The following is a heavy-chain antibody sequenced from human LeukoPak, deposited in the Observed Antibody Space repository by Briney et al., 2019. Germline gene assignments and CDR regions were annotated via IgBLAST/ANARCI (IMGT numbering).Heavy chain of an antibody. V-gene: IGHV4-38-2*02. Sequence: SETLSLTCTVSGYSISSGYYWGWIRQPPGKGLEWIGSIYHSGSTYYNPSLKSRVTISVDTSKNQFSLKLSSVTAADTAVYYCARGESGSYTGSFDYWGQGTLVTVSS. CDR1: GYSISSGYY. J-gene: IGHJ4*02. D-gene: IGHD1-26*01. CDR3: ARGESGSYTGSFDY. CDR2: IYHSGST.